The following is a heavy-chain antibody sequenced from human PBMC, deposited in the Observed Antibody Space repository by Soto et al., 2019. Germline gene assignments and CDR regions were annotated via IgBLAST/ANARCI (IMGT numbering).Heavy chain of an antibody. J-gene: IGHJ4*02. CDR3: TSFDSNCYYPQNHS. V-gene: IGHV1-69*13. Sequence: SVKVSCKGSGGSFSSFSINWVRQAPGQRFEWMGWIIPILGTAHFTLKSQDRVTFTADESTATSYMTLSSLTSEDTAFYYCTSFDSNCYYPQNHSWGPGTQVTVSS. D-gene: IGHD4-4*01. CDR1: GGSFSSFS. CDR2: IIPILGTA.